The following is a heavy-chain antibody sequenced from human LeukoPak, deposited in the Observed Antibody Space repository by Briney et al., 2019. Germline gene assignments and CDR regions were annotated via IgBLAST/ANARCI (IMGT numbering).Heavy chain of an antibody. CDR3: AKDLAVGVTGLGFDY. Sequence: QPGGSLRLSCAASGFTFNSYGMHWVRQAPGKGLKWGVFIRYDGSNKYYADSVKGRFTISRDNSKNTLCLQMNRLRAEDTAVYYCAKDLAVGVTGLGFDYWGQGTLVTVSS. CDR1: GFTFNSYG. V-gene: IGHV3-30*02. D-gene: IGHD1-26*01. J-gene: IGHJ4*02. CDR2: IRYDGSNK.